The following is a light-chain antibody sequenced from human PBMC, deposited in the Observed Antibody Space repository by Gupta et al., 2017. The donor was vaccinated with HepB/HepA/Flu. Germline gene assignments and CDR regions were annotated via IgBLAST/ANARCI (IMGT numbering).Light chain of an antibody. Sequence: QLVLTQSPSASASLGASVKLTCTLSSGHSDYAIAWHQRQPERGPRYMMKIRSDGNYTKGSGIPDRFSGSRSGADRHLTISRLQSEDEADYYCQTWGAGTVVFGGGTKLTVL. CDR3: QTWGAGTVV. V-gene: IGLV4-69*02. CDR2: IRSDGNY. CDR1: SGHSDYA. J-gene: IGLJ2*01.